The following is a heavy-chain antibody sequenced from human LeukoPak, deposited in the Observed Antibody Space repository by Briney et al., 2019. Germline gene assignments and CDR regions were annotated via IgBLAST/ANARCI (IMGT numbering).Heavy chain of an antibody. CDR3: ARSIVVVPAAMGDYYYYYMDV. D-gene: IGHD2-2*01. CDR1: GGSFSGYY. Sequence: SETLSLTCAVYGGSFSGYYWSWIRQPPGKGLEWIGEIHHSGSTHYNPSLKSRVTISVDTSKNQFSLKLSSVTAADTAVYYCARSIVVVPAAMGDYYYYYMDVWGKGTTVTVSS. J-gene: IGHJ6*03. V-gene: IGHV4-34*01. CDR2: IHHSGST.